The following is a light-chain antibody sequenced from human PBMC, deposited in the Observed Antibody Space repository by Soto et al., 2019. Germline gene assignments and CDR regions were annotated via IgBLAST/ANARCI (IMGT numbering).Light chain of an antibody. Sequence: MTPPPSTLSVSPGERATLSCRASQSVSSNLAWYQQKPGQAPRLHIYDSSTRATGIPARFSGSGSGTEFTLTISSLQSEDFAVYYCQQYKKWPRTFGQGTKVDIK. CDR1: QSVSSN. V-gene: IGKV3-15*01. J-gene: IGKJ1*01. CDR2: DSS. CDR3: QQYKKWPRT.